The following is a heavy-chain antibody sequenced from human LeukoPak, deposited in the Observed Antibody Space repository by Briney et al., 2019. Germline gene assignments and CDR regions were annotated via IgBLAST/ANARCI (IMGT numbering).Heavy chain of an antibody. V-gene: IGHV4-4*02. J-gene: IGHJ4*02. D-gene: IGHD6-19*01. CDR1: GGSISSSNW. CDR3: ARVKQWLADFDY. CDR2: IYHSGST. Sequence: SETLSLICAVSGGSISSSNWWSWVRQPPGKGLEWIGEIYHSGSTNYNPSLKSRVTISVDKSKNQFSLKLSSVTAADTAVYYCARVKQWLADFDYWGQGTLVTVSS.